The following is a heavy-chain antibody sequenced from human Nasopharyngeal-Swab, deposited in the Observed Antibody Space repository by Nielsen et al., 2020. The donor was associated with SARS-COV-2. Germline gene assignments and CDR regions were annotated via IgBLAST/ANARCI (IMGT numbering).Heavy chain of an antibody. J-gene: IGHJ4*02. Sequence: ASVKVSCKASGYTFTSYGISWVRQAPGQGLEWMGWISAYNGNTNYAQKLQGRVTMTTDTSTSTAYMELRSLRSDDTAVYYRARKPGIAAAGTLDYWGQGTLVTVSS. D-gene: IGHD6-13*01. CDR1: GYTFTSYG. V-gene: IGHV1-18*04. CDR3: ARKPGIAAAGTLDY. CDR2: ISAYNGNT.